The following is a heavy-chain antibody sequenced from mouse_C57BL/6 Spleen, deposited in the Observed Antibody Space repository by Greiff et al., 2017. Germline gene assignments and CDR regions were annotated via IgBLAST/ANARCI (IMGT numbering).Heavy chain of an antibody. CDR3: ARGLEGYYFDY. CDR1: GYTFTSYW. Sequence: QVQLQQPGAELVMPGASVKLSCKASGYTFTSYWMHWVKQRPGQGLEWIGMIHPNSGSTNYNEKFKSKATLTVDKSSSTAYMQLSSLTSEDSAVYYCARGLEGYYFDYWGQGTTLTVSS. D-gene: IGHD2-13*01. J-gene: IGHJ2*01. CDR2: IHPNSGST. V-gene: IGHV1-64*01.